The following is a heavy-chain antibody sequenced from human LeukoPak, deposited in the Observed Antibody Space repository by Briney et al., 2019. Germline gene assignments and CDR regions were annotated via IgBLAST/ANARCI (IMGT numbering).Heavy chain of an antibody. CDR3: ARGTGNYYGY. V-gene: IGHV3-30*02. CDR1: GFTFSSYG. D-gene: IGHD3/OR15-3a*01. CDR2: IRYDGSNK. J-gene: IGHJ4*02. Sequence: GGSLRLSCAASGFTFSSYGMHWVRQAPGKGLEWVAFIRYDGSNKYYADSVKGRFTISRDNSKNTLYLQMNSLRAEDTAVYYCARGTGNYYGYWGQGTLVTVSS.